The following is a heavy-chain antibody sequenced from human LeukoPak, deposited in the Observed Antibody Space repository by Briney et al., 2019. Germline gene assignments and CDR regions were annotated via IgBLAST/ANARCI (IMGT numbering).Heavy chain of an antibody. CDR2: INHSGST. J-gene: IGHJ4*02. V-gene: IGHV4-34*01. D-gene: IGHD5-18*01. CDR1: GGSFSGYY. Sequence: KPSETLSLTCAVYGGSFSGYYWSWIRQPPGKGLEWIGEINHSGSTNYNPSLKSRVTISVDTSKNQFSLKLSSVTAADTAVYYCARSSGYSYGRHFDYWGQGTLVTVSS. CDR3: ARSSGYSYGRHFDY.